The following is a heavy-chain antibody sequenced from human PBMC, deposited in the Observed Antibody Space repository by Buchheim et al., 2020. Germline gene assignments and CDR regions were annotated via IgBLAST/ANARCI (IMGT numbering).Heavy chain of an antibody. CDR3: ARVSGITLDSDFDY. D-gene: IGHD3-10*01. Sequence: EVQLVESGGGLVQPGGSLRLSCVASGFSFSSYWMHWVRQAPGKGLVWVSRLNSDGSTTNYADSVKGRFTISRDNAKNTLYLQMNSLRAEDTAVYYCARVSGITLDSDFDYWGQGTL. CDR2: LNSDGSTT. CDR1: GFSFSSYW. V-gene: IGHV3-74*01. J-gene: IGHJ4*02.